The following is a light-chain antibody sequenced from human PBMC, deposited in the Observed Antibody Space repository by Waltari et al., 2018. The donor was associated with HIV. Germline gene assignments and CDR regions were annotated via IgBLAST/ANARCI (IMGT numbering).Light chain of an antibody. CDR2: GAS. CDR1: QSVSSSY. V-gene: IGKV3-20*01. Sequence: IVLTQSPGTLSLCQGVGSTLSCRASQSVSSSYLAWYQQKPGQAPRLLIYGASSRATGIPDRFSGSGSGTDFTLTISRLEPEDFAVYYCQQYGSSPNTFGQGTKLEIK. CDR3: QQYGSSPNT. J-gene: IGKJ2*01.